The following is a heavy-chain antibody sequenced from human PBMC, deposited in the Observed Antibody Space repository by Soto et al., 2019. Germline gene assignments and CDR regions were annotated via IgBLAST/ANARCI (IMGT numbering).Heavy chain of an antibody. V-gene: IGHV3-33*01. CDR2: IWYDGSNK. Sequence: LRLSCAASGFTFSSYGMHWVRQAPGKGLEWVAVIWYDGSNKYYADSVKGRFTISRDNSQNTVSLQMNSLRVEDTAVYYCARERQGRAEHWGQGTQVTVSS. CDR3: ARERQGRAEH. D-gene: IGHD1-26*01. J-gene: IGHJ1*01. CDR1: GFTFSSYG.